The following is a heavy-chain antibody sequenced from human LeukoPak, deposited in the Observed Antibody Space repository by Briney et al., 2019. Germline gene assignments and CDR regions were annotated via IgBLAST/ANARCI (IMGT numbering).Heavy chain of an antibody. J-gene: IGHJ4*02. CDR2: ISPDGSGT. CDR3: AKEDSNGWYFFDY. D-gene: IGHD6-19*01. Sequence: GGSLRLSCAASGFTFSNYWLHWVRQAPGKGLVWVSRISPDGSGTNYADSVKGRFTISRDNAKNTLYLQMNSLRAEDTAVYYCAKEDSNGWYFFDYWGQGTLVTVSS. V-gene: IGHV3-74*01. CDR1: GFTFSNYW.